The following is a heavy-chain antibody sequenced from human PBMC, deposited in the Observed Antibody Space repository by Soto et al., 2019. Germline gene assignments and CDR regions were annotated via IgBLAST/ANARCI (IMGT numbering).Heavy chain of an antibody. CDR3: ARAVSSATYYDCIGY. CDR2: TWYDGSNQ. CDR1: GFDISTYG. J-gene: IGHJ4*02. D-gene: IGHD1-26*01. V-gene: IGHV3-33*01. Sequence: GGSLRLSCEASGFDISTYGLHWVRQAPGKGLEWLAFTWYDGSNQHYAASVKGRFTISRDNSRNTLYLQMNNLRADDMAVYFCARAVSSATYYDCIGYWGRGTLVTVS.